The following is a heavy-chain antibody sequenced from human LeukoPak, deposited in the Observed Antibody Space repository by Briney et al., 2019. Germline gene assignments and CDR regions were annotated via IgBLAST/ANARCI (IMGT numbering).Heavy chain of an antibody. V-gene: IGHV1-69*13. D-gene: IGHD1-26*01. CDR2: IIPIFGTA. CDR1: GGTFSSYA. Sequence: ASVKVSCKASGGTFSSYAISWVRQAPGQGLEWMGGIIPIFGTANYAQKFQGRVTITADESTSTAYMELSSLRSEDTAVYYCALGFADVVFDYWGQGTLVTVSS. CDR3: ALGFADVVFDY. J-gene: IGHJ4*02.